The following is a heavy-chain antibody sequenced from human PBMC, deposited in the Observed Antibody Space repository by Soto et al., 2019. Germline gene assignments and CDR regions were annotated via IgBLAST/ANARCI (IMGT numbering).Heavy chain of an antibody. CDR2: ISAYNGNT. CDR3: ARDWAVAGPFDY. CDR1: GYTFTSYG. J-gene: IGHJ4*02. Sequence: ASVKVSCKASGYTFTSYGISWVRQAPGQGLEMMGWISAYNGNTNYAQKLQGRLTITTDTSTSTANKELRSLRPEDPDVYYCARDWAVAGPFDYGGQGTLVTVSS. D-gene: IGHD6-13*01. V-gene: IGHV1-18*01.